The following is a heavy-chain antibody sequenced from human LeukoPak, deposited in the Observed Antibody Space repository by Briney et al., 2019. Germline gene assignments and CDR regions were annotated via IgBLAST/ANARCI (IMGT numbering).Heavy chain of an antibody. D-gene: IGHD2-2*01. Sequence: PGGSLRLSCAASGFTFSTYAVSWVRQAPGKGLEWVGRIKSKTDGGTTDYAAPVKGRFTISRDDSKNTLYLQMNSLKTEDTAVYYCTTDPVVVVPAAIKAAANFDYWGQGTLVTVSS. CDR2: IKSKTDGGTT. CDR3: TTDPVVVVPAAIKAAANFDY. V-gene: IGHV3-15*01. CDR1: GFTFSTYA. J-gene: IGHJ4*02.